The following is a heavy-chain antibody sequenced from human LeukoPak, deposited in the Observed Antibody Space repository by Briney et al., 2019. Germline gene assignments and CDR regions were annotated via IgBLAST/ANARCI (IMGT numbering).Heavy chain of an antibody. Sequence: GGSLRLSCAASGFTVSSNYMSWVRQAPGKGLEWVSVIYSGGSTYYADSVKGRFTISRDNSKTTLYLQMNRLRAEDTAVYYCARVDTMVRGVIDYYFDYWGQGTLVTVSS. CDR2: IYSGGST. V-gene: IGHV3-53*01. J-gene: IGHJ4*02. CDR1: GFTVSSNY. D-gene: IGHD3-10*01. CDR3: ARVDTMVRGVIDYYFDY.